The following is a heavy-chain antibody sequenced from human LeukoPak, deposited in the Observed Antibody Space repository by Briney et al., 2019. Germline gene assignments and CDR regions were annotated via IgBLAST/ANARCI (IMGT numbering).Heavy chain of an antibody. V-gene: IGHV1-18*01. D-gene: IGHD2-2*01. CDR3: ARAIVVVPAAMRVWYYYYYYYMDV. CDR1: GYTFTSYG. J-gene: IGHJ6*03. CDR2: ISAYNGNT. Sequence: ASVKVSCKASGYTFTSYGISWVRQAPGQGLEWMGWISAYNGNTNYAQKLQGRVTMTTDTSTSTAYMELSSLRSEDTAVYYCARAIVVVPAAMRVWYYYYYYYMDVWGKGTTVTVSS.